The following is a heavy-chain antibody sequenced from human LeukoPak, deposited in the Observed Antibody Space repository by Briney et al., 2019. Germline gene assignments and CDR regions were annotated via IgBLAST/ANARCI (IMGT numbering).Heavy chain of an antibody. V-gene: IGHV3-48*03. J-gene: IGHJ4*02. D-gene: IGHD1-1*01. Sequence: GGSLRLSCAASGFTFSSDEMSWVRQAPGKGLEWVSYISPGGSTTYYADSVKGRFTISRDNAKKSLYLQMDSLRAGDTAVYYCTRGYRVSDSWGQGTQGLVSS. CDR3: TRGYRVSDS. CDR1: GFTFSSDE. CDR2: ISPGGSTT.